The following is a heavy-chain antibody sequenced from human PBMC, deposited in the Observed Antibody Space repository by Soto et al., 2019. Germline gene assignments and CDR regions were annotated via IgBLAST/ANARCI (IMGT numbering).Heavy chain of an antibody. J-gene: IGHJ5*02. V-gene: IGHV1-24*01. CDR3: ATDLNYGSGSYYKWHNWFDP. CDR1: GYTLTELS. Sequence: ASVKVSCKVSGYTLTELSMHWVRQAPGKGLEWMGGFDPEDGETIYAQKFQGRVTMTEDTSTDTAYMELSSLRSEDTAVYYCATDLNYGSGSYYKWHNWFDPWGQGTLVTVYS. D-gene: IGHD3-10*01. CDR2: FDPEDGET.